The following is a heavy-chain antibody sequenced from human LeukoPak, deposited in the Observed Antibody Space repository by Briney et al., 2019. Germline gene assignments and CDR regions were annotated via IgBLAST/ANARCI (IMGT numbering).Heavy chain of an antibody. CDR3: ARDTSPWFGELRNAFDN. D-gene: IGHD3-10*01. Sequence: ASVKVSCKASGYTFTGYYMHWVRQAPGQGLEWMGRINPNSGGTNYAQNFQARVNMTRDTSISTAYMDLSMLRSDDTAVYYCARDTSPWFGELRNAFDNWGQGTMVTVSS. CDR2: INPNSGGT. J-gene: IGHJ3*02. V-gene: IGHV1-2*06. CDR1: GYTFTGYY.